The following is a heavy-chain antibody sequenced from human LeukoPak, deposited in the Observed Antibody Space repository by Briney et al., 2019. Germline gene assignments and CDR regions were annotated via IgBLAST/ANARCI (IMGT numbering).Heavy chain of an antibody. CDR3: ARTLSRDDYGDYGPAFDI. J-gene: IGHJ3*02. CDR1: GGSISSYY. V-gene: IGHV4-59*08. D-gene: IGHD4-17*01. CDR2: IYYSGST. Sequence: SETLSLTCTVSGGSISSYYWSWIRQPPGKGLEWIGYIYYSGSTNYNPSLKSRVTISVDTSKNQFSLKLSSVTAADTAVYYCARTLSRDDYGDYGPAFDIWGQGTMVTVSS.